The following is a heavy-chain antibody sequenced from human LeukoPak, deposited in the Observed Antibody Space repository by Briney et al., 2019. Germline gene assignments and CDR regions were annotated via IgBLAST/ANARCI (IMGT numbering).Heavy chain of an antibody. J-gene: IGHJ4*02. CDR3: ARVGWSTESYYFDY. V-gene: IGHV3-20*04. CDR2: INWNGDST. D-gene: IGHD2-15*01. CDR1: GFPLSSYA. Sequence: GGSLRLSCAASGFPLSSYAMSWVRHAPGKGLEWVSAINWNGDSTGYADSVKGRFTISRDNAKNSLYLQMSSLRAEDTALYYCARVGWSTESYYFDYWGQGTLVTVSS.